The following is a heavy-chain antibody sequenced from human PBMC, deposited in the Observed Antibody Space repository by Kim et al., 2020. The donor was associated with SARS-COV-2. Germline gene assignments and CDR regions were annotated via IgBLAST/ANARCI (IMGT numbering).Heavy chain of an antibody. CDR1: GFTLSGYW. V-gene: IGHV3-74*01. CDR2: MNSDGTST. CDR3: VRGGEVSRPSGSYGDC. J-gene: IGHJ4*02. D-gene: IGHD3-10*01. Sequence: GGSLRLSCAASGFTLSGYWMHWVRQAPGKGLVWVSRMNSDGTSTTYADSVKGRFTISRDNAKNTLYLQMNSLRADDTAVYYCVRGGEVSRPSGSYGDCWGQGTLVTVSS.